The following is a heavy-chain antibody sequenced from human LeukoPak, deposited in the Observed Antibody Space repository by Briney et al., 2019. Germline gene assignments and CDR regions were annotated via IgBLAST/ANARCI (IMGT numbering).Heavy chain of an antibody. D-gene: IGHD5-18*01. J-gene: IGHJ5*02. V-gene: IGHV5-51*01. Sequence: GESLKISCKGSGYSFTSYWIGWVRQMPGKGLEWMGIIYPGDSDTRYSPSFQGQVTISADKSISTAYLQWSSLKASDTAMYYRAWWLNPGGYSFESWFDPWGQGTLVTVSS. CDR1: GYSFTSYW. CDR2: IYPGDSDT. CDR3: AWWLNPGGYSFESWFDP.